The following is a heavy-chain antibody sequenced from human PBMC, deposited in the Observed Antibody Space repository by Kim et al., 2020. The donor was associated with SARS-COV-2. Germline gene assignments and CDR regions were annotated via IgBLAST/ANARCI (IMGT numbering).Heavy chain of an antibody. J-gene: IGHJ6*02. Sequence: GGSLRLSCAASGFTFSSYSMNWVRQAPGKGLEWVSSISSSSSYIYYADSVKGRFTISRDNAKNSLYLQMNSLRAEDTAVYYCAKELDTAMDQLPYYYYGMDVWGQGTTVTVSS. CDR3: AKELDTAMDQLPYYYYGMDV. CDR2: ISSSSSYI. D-gene: IGHD5-18*01. V-gene: IGHV3-21*01. CDR1: GFTFSSYS.